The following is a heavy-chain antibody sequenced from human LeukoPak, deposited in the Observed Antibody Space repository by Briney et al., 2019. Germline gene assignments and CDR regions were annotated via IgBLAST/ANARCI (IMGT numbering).Heavy chain of an antibody. J-gene: IGHJ4*02. Sequence: SETLSLTCTVSGGSISSYYWSWIRQSPGEGLEWIGYISHSGTTNYKSSLKSRVTISVDTSKKQFSPKLSSVTAADVAIYFCATQRDHSDYVFDFWGQGTLVTVSS. CDR3: ATQRDHSDYVFDF. CDR1: GGSISSYY. V-gene: IGHV4-59*01. CDR2: ISHSGTT. D-gene: IGHD4-11*01.